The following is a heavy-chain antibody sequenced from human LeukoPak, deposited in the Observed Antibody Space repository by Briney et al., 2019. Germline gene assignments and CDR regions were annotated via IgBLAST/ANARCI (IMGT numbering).Heavy chain of an antibody. J-gene: IGHJ3*02. V-gene: IGHV4-59*01. Sequence: SETLSLTCSVSGGSISSYYWSWIRQPPGKGLEWIGYIYYSGSTNYNPSLKSRVTISVDTSKNQFSLKLSSVTAADTAVYYCARGTITGTPGDAFDIWGQGTMVTVSS. CDR3: ARGTITGTPGDAFDI. D-gene: IGHD1-7*01. CDR1: GGSISSYY. CDR2: IYYSGST.